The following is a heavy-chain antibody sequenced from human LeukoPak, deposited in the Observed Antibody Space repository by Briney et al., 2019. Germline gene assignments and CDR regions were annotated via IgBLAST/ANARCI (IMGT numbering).Heavy chain of an antibody. V-gene: IGHV4-39*01. D-gene: IGHD3-10*01. CDR1: AGSISSSSHH. CDR3: VRHDGRGGATMGALDF. J-gene: IGHJ4*02. Sequence: PSETLSLTCTVSAGSISSSSHHWGWIRQSPGKGLEWIGSIYYGRTTYYNPSLNSRVTISVVTSKNQFSLQLNSVTAADTAVYYCVRHDGRGGATMGALDFWGQGSLVTVSS. CDR2: IYYGRTT.